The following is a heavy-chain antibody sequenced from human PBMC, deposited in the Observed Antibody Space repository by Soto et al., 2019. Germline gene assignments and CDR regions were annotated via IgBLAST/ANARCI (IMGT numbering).Heavy chain of an antibody. CDR3: ARDYFQWQAAACTGTDYYYYGMDV. V-gene: IGHV3-30-3*01. CDR1: GFTFSSYA. J-gene: IGHJ6*02. D-gene: IGHD6-13*01. Sequence: QVQLVESGGGVVQPGRSLRLSCAASGFTFSSYAMHWVRQAPGKGLEWVAVISYDGSNKYYADSVKGRFTISRDNSKNTLYRQMNSLKAEDTAVYYCARDYFQWQAAACTGTDYYYYGMDVWGQGTTVTVSS. CDR2: ISYDGSNK.